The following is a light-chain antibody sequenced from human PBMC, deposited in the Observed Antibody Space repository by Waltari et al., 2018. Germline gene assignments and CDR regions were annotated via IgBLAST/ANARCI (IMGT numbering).Light chain of an antibody. CDR2: EIN. CDR3: CSYAGSYTFGV. CDR1: SSDVGGYNY. V-gene: IGLV2-11*01. J-gene: IGLJ2*01. Sequence: QSALTQPRSVSGSPGQSVPIPCTGTSSDVGGYNYVSWYQQLPGKAPKLIIYEINKRPSGVPDRFSGSKSGNTASLTISGLQAEDEADYYCCSYAGSYTFGVFGGGTKVTVL.